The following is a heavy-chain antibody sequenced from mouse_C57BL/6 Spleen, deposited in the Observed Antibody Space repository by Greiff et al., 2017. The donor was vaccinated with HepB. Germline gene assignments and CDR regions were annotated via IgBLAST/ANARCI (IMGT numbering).Heavy chain of an antibody. J-gene: IGHJ4*01. CDR1: GFTFSDYG. D-gene: IGHD2-12*01. V-gene: IGHV5-17*01. CDR3: ARSYSPYYYAMDY. Sequence: EVQVVESGGGLVKPGGSLKLSCAASGFTFSDYGMHWVRQAPEKGLEWVAYISSGSSTIYYADTVKGRFTISRDNAKNTLFLQMTSLRSEDTAMYYCARSYSPYYYAMDYWGQGTSVTVSS. CDR2: ISSGSSTI.